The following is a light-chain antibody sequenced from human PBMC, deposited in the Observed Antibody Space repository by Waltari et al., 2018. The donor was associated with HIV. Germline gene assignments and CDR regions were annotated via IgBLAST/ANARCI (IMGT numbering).Light chain of an antibody. J-gene: IGKJ2*01. CDR2: EAS. V-gene: IGKV1-12*01. CDR1: QNLGPS. Sequence: IQMTQSPSYVSESVGGGVYIRFRASQNLGPSLAWYQLKPGKAPKLVVYEASRLNDGVPARFHGTGSRSNFTLDINNLQSEDFATYVCQQATTFPHTFG. CDR3: QQATTFPHT.